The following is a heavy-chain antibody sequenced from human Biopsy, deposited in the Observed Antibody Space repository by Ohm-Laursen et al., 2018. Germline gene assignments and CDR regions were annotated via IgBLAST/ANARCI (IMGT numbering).Heavy chain of an antibody. Sequence: SLRLSCAASGFTLSDYSMIWVRQAPGEGLEWAAAVSSDGKNKHYADSVQGRFTISRDNSKNTVDLQMNSLRAEDTAVYYCAKGLYSGSYYYDSWGQGTLVTVSS. CDR1: GFTLSDYS. CDR3: AKGLYSGSYYYDS. CDR2: VSSDGKNK. V-gene: IGHV3-30*18. J-gene: IGHJ4*02. D-gene: IGHD1-26*01.